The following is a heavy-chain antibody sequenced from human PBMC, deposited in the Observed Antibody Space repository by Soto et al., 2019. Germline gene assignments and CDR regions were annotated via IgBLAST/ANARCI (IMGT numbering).Heavy chain of an antibody. V-gene: IGHV3-49*03. J-gene: IGHJ4*02. CDR3: ATSYGNAWYTY. CDR2: IRSKAYGGTT. Sequence: PGGALRLSCTASGFTFGDYAMSWFRQAPGKGLEWVGFIRSKAYGGTTEYAASVKGRFTISRDDSKSIAYLQLTSVTVEDTAVYYCATSYGNAWYTYWGQGTQVTVSS. D-gene: IGHD6-13*01. CDR1: GFTFGDYA.